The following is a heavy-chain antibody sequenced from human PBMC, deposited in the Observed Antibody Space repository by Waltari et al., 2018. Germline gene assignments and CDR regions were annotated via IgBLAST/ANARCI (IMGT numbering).Heavy chain of an antibody. V-gene: IGHV4-39*01. CDR1: GGSISTNYN. CDR3: GRIAFGDDGGYFQR. CDR2: MQYRGST. J-gene: IGHJ1*01. D-gene: IGHD4-17*01. Sequence: QLQLQESGPGLVKPSETLSLTCTVSGGSISTNYNWGWIRQPPGKGLEWMGNMQYRGSTFYNPSLKSRVTISLDTSKNQFSLRLSSVGAADTAVYFCGRIAFGDDGGYFQRWGQGTLVTVSS.